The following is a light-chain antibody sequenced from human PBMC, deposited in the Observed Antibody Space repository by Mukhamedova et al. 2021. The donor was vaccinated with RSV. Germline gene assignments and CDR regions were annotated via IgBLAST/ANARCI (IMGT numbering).Light chain of an antibody. CDR1: QSVSSN. Sequence: GERATLSCRASQSVSSNLAWYQQKPGQAPRLLIYGASTRATGVPARFSGSGSGTEFTLTISSLQSEDFAVYYCQQYKNWPPYTFG. CDR3: QQYKNWPPYT. V-gene: IGKV3-15*01. J-gene: IGKJ2*01. CDR2: GAS.